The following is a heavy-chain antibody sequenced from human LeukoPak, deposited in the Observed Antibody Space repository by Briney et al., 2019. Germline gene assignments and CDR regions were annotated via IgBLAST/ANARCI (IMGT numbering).Heavy chain of an antibody. CDR3: AISRSGSYLDN. D-gene: IGHD3-10*01. Sequence: PSETLSLTCTVSGGSINNYYWSWIRQPPGKGLEWIGYIYSSGSTNYNPSLKSRVTISVDTSKNQFSLKLSSVTAADTAVYYCAISRSGSYLDNWGQGTLVTVSS. CDR1: GGSINNYY. V-gene: IGHV4-59*08. J-gene: IGHJ4*02. CDR2: IYSSGST.